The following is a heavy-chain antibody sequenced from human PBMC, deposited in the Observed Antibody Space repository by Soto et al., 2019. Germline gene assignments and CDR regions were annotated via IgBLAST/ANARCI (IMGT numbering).Heavy chain of an antibody. Sequence: NPSETLSLTCTVSGGSISSYYWSWIRQPPGKGLEWIGYIYYSGSTNYNPSLKSRVTISVDTSKNQFSLKLNSMTAADTAVYYCARHNYGSGSTYFDYWGQGTLVTV. CDR3: ARHNYGSGSTYFDY. CDR2: IYYSGST. V-gene: IGHV4-59*08. CDR1: GGSISSYY. J-gene: IGHJ4*02. D-gene: IGHD3-10*01.